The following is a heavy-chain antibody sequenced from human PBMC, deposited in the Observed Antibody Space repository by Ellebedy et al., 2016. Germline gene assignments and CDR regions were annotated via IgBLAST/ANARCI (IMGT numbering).Heavy chain of an antibody. D-gene: IGHD3-16*02. CDR3: ARDRSTGVRGIYRPADY. Sequence: GGSLRLXCAASGFTFRTFAMHWVRQAPGKGLEWVAVISYDGDNKNYADSVKGRFTISRDNSNNTLHLQMDSLRGDDTAVYYCARDRSTGVRGIYRPADYWGQGTLVTVSS. J-gene: IGHJ4*02. V-gene: IGHV3-30-3*01. CDR1: GFTFRTFA. CDR2: ISYDGDNK.